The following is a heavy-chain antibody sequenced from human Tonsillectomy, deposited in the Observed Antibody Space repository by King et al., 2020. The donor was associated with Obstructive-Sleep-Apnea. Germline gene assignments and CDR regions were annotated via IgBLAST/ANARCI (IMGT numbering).Heavy chain of an antibody. J-gene: IGHJ3*01. Sequence: QLVQSGAEVKKPGASVKVSCKASGHTFPSYGFSWVRQAPGQGLEWMGWIGTSNDNTNYAQNLQGRVTMTTDTSTSTAYMELRSLRSDDTAVCYCAIYTPTDDAFDVWGQGTMVTVSS. V-gene: IGHV1-18*01. CDR1: GHTFPSYG. CDR3: AIYTPTDDAFDV. D-gene: IGHD4-11*01. CDR2: IGTSNDNT.